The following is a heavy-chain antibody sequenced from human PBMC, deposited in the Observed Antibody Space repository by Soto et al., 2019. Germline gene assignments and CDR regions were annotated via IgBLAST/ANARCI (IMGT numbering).Heavy chain of an antibody. CDR1: GGSISSDGYS. V-gene: IGHV4-30-2*01. Sequence: SETLSLTCAVSGGSISSDGYSWSWIRQPPGKGLEWIGYIYHSGSTYYNPSLKSRVTISVDRSKNQFSLKLSSVTAADTAVYYCARANNWFDPWGQGTLVTVSS. CDR2: IYHSGST. J-gene: IGHJ5*02. CDR3: ARANNWFDP.